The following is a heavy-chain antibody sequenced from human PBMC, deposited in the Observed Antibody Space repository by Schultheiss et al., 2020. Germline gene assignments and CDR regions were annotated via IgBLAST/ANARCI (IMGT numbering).Heavy chain of an antibody. CDR2: IYSGGST. D-gene: IGHD3-3*01. Sequence: GGSLRLSCAASGFTVSSNYMTWVRQAPGKGLEWVSLIYSGGSTYYADSVKGRFTISRDNAKNSLYLQVNSLRAEDMTVYYCVRGSLLRFLEWFSYYYYMDVWGKGTTVTVS. CDR1: GFTVSSNY. J-gene: IGHJ6*03. CDR3: VRGSLLRFLEWFSYYYYMDV. V-gene: IGHV3-53*05.